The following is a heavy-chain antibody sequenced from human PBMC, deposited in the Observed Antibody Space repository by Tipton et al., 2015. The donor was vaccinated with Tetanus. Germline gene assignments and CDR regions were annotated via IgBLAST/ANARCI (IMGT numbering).Heavy chain of an antibody. CDR2: VYYNGNT. CDR1: GDSMNRGTYY. Sequence: GLVKPSETLSLMCSVSGDSMNRGTYYWGWIRQPPGKGLEWLGNVYYNGNTFYNSSLESRITISIDTSKNQFSRKLTSVTAADTAVYYCAMMADNWFDPWGQGTLVTVSS. D-gene: IGHD5-24*01. J-gene: IGHJ5*02. V-gene: IGHV4-39*01. CDR3: AMMADNWFDP.